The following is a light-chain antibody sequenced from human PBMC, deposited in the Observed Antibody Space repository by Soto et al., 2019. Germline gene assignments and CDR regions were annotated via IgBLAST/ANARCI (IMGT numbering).Light chain of an antibody. CDR1: SGHSSYA. V-gene: IGLV4-69*01. J-gene: IGLJ1*01. Sequence: QSVLTQSPSASASLGASVKLTCTLSSGHSSYAIAWHQQQPEKGPRYLMKLNSDGSHSKGDGIPDRFSGSSSGAERYLTISSLHSEDDADYYCQTWVTGIYVFGTGTKVTVL. CDR2: LNSDGSH. CDR3: QTWVTGIYV.